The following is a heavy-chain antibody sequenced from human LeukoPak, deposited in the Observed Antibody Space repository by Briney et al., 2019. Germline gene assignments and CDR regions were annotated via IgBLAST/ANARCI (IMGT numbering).Heavy chain of an antibody. J-gene: IGHJ5*02. CDR3: AKDIADNLSPMTRFDP. D-gene: IGHD3-22*01. V-gene: IGHV3-9*01. Sequence: PGGSLRLSCAASGFTFDDHAMHWVRQAPGKGLEWVSGISWNSGSIGYADSVKGRFTISRDNAKNSLYLQMNSLRAEDTALYYCAKDIADNLSPMTRFDPWGQGTLVTVSS. CDR1: GFTFDDHA. CDR2: ISWNSGSI.